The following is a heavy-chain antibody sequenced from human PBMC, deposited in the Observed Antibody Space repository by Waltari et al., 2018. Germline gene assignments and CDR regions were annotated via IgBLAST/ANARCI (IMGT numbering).Heavy chain of an antibody. V-gene: IGHV4-61*09. CDR1: GGSISSGSYY. J-gene: IGHJ4*02. D-gene: IGHD3-10*01. Sequence: QVQLQESGPGLVKPSQTLSLTCTVSGGSISSGSYYWSWIRQPAGKGLEWIGYIYTSGSTNYNPSLKSRVTISVDTSKNQFSLKLSSVTAADTAVYYCAGATRITNYRYFDYWGQGTLVTVSS. CDR2: IYTSGST. CDR3: AGATRITNYRYFDY.